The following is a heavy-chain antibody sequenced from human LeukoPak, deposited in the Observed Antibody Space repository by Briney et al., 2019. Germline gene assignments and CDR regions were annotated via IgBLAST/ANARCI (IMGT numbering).Heavy chain of an antibody. V-gene: IGHV4-34*01. Sequence: SETLSLTCSVYGGSFSGYYWTWIRQPPGKGLEWIGEINHSGSTNYNPSLRGRVTISVDTSKNQFSLKLSSVTAADTAVYYCARNGGRQQQLDYWGQGTLVTVSS. CDR2: INHSGST. CDR1: GGSFSGYY. D-gene: IGHD6-13*01. J-gene: IGHJ4*02. CDR3: ARNGGRQQQLDY.